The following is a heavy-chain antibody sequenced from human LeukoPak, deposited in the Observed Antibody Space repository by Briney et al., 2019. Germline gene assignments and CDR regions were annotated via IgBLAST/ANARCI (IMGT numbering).Heavy chain of an antibody. CDR3: ARDPVAAAGIAYYFDY. CDR2: ISSSSSYI. CDR1: GFTFSSYS. D-gene: IGHD6-13*01. J-gene: IGHJ4*02. V-gene: IGHV3-21*01. Sequence: PGGSLRLSCAASGFTFSSYSMNWVRQAPGKGLEWVSSISSSSSYIYYADSVKGRFTISRDNAKNSLYLQMNSLRAEDTAVYYCARDPVAAAGIAYYFDYWGQGTLVTVSS.